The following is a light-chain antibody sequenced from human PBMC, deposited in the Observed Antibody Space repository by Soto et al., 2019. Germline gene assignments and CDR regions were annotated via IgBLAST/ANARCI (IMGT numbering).Light chain of an antibody. J-gene: IGKJ1*01. CDR1: QSVLYSSNNKNY. V-gene: IGKV4-1*01. CDR3: HQYYTTPWT. Sequence: DIVMTQSPDSLAVSLGERATINCKSSQSVLYSSNNKNYLAWYQQKPGQPPKLLIYWASTRQSVVPDRFSGSGSGTDLTLNISSLQAEDVAVYYCHQYYTTPWTFGQGTKVEIK. CDR2: WAS.